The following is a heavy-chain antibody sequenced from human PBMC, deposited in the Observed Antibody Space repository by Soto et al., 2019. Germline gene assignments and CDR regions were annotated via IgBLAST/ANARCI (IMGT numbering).Heavy chain of an antibody. CDR2: ISYDGSNK. Sequence: GGSLRLSCAASGFTFSSYWMSWVRQAPGKGLEWVAVISYDGSNKYYADSVKGRFTISRDNSKNTLYLQMNSLRAEDTAVYYCARDRAPHYYDSTLDIWGQGTMVTVSS. J-gene: IGHJ3*02. CDR3: ARDRAPHYYDSTLDI. CDR1: GFTFSSYW. V-gene: IGHV3-30-3*01. D-gene: IGHD3-22*01.